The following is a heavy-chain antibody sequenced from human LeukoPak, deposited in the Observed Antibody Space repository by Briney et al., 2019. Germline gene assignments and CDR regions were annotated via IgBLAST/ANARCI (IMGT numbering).Heavy chain of an antibody. J-gene: IGHJ6*02. CDR2: IYYSGST. Sequence: TLALNCTLPGGWISIEGYLGSEIRKHPEKRLEWIGYIYYSGSTYYNSSLKSRVTISVDTSKNQFSLKLSSVTAADTAVYYCARGYDILTGYSNYYYYGMDVWGQGTTVTVSS. V-gene: IGHV4-31*03. D-gene: IGHD3-9*01. CDR1: GGWISIEGYL. CDR3: ARGYDILTGYSNYYYYGMDV.